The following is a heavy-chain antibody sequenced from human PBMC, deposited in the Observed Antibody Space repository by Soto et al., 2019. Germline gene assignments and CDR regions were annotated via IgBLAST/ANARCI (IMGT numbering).Heavy chain of an antibody. CDR2: ISYDGSNK. CDR1: GFTFSSYA. J-gene: IGHJ6*02. D-gene: IGHD2-15*01. Sequence: QVQLVESGGGVVQPGRSLRLSCAASGFTFSSYAMHWVRQAPGKGLEWVAVISYDGSNKYYADSVKGRFTISRDNSKNTLYLQMNSLRAEDTAVYYCARGGDIVVVVAAPEGMDVWGQGTTVTVSS. CDR3: ARGGDIVVVVAAPEGMDV. V-gene: IGHV3-30-3*01.